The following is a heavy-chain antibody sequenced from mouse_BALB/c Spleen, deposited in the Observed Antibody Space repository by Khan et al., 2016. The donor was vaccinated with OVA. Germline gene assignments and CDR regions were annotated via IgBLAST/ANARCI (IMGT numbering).Heavy chain of an antibody. V-gene: IGHV9-3-1*01. Sequence: QIQLVQSGPELKKPGETVKISCKASGYTLTDYGMNWVKQAPGKGLKWMGWINTYTGEATYADDFKGRFAFSLETSANTAYLQINNLKTEATAKYFCSRSNGNYLFAYWGQGTLVTVSA. J-gene: IGHJ3*01. D-gene: IGHD2-1*01. CDR2: INTYTGEA. CDR3: SRSNGNYLFAY. CDR1: GYTLTDYG.